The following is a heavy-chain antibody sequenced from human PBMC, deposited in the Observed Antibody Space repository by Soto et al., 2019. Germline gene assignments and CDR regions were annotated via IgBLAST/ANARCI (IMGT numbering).Heavy chain of an antibody. D-gene: IGHD5-18*01. V-gene: IGHV4-59*01. CDR1: AGAMRSYN. CDR2: IYYTGSV. Sequence: ETLCLTYTVSAGAMRSYNWNCILKSPWQGLEWIGYIYYTGSVTSNPSLKSRVTISVDTSKNEFSLNLRSVTAADTAVYYCARLRRDGYNQLDYWGQGKLVTVSS. CDR3: ARLRRDGYNQLDY. J-gene: IGHJ4*02.